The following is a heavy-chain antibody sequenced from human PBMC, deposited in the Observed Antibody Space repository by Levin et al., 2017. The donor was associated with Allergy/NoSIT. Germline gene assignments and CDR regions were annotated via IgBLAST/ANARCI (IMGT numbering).Heavy chain of an antibody. D-gene: IGHD3-10*01. CDR3: ARVHGSGRLWSGYFDY. V-gene: IGHV4-34*01. CDR1: GGSLRNYD. J-gene: IGHJ4*02. CDR2: INHSGST. Sequence: SETLSLTCAVYGGSLRNYDWCWIRQPPGKGLEWVGEINHSGSTNYNPSLKSRVTISKDTSKNQFSLNLSSVTAADTAVYYCARVHGSGRLWSGYFDYWGQGSLVTVSS.